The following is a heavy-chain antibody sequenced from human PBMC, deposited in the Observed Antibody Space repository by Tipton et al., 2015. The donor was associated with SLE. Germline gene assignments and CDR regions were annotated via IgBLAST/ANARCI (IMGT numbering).Heavy chain of an antibody. D-gene: IGHD3-10*01. J-gene: IGHJ6*02. CDR2: ISYDGSNK. V-gene: IGHV3-30-3*01. CDR1: GFTFSSYA. Sequence: SLRLSCAASGFTFSSYAMHWVRQAPGKGLEWVAVISYDGSNKYYADSVKGRFTISRDNSKNTLYLQMNSLRAEDTAVYYCARRPYGSGSPIPFYYGMDVWGQGTTVTVSS. CDR3: ARRPYGSGSPIPFYYGMDV.